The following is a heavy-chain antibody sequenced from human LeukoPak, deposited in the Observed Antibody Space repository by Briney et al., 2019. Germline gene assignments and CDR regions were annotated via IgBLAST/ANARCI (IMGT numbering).Heavy chain of an antibody. J-gene: IGHJ6*02. Sequence: ASVKVSCKASGYTFTSYDINWVRQATGQGLEWMGWMNPNSGNTGYAQKFQGRVTMTRNTSISTAYMELSSLRSEDTAVYYCARAVSSSWYYYYGMDVWGQGTTVTVSS. D-gene: IGHD6-13*01. V-gene: IGHV1-8*01. CDR2: MNPNSGNT. CDR3: ARAVSSSWYYYYGMDV. CDR1: GYTFTSYD.